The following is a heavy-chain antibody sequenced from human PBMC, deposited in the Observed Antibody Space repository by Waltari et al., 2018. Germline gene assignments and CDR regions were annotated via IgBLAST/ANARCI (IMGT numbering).Heavy chain of an antibody. Sequence: QVQLQESDPGLVKPSETLSLTCTVSGGSISSYYWSWIRQPPGKGLEWIGYIYYSGSTNYNPSLKGRVTISVDTSKNQFSLKLTSVTAADTAVYYCARGELLWFRDDDYYFYMDVWGKGTTVTVSS. CDR3: ARGELLWFRDDDYYFYMDV. V-gene: IGHV4-59*01. CDR1: GGSISSYY. CDR2: IYYSGST. J-gene: IGHJ6*03. D-gene: IGHD3-10*01.